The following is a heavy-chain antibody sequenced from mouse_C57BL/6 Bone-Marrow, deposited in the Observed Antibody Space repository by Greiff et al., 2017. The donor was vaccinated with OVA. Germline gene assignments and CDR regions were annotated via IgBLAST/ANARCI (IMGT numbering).Heavy chain of an antibody. CDR1: GFTFSDYY. CDR3: ARYAMDY. Sequence: EVKVEESGGGLVQPGGSLKLSCAASGFTFSDYYMYWVRQTPEKRLEWVAYISNGGGSTYYPDTVKGRFTISRDNAKNTLYLQMSRLKSEDTAMYYCARYAMDYWGQGTSVTVSS. J-gene: IGHJ4*01. V-gene: IGHV5-12*01. CDR2: ISNGGGST.